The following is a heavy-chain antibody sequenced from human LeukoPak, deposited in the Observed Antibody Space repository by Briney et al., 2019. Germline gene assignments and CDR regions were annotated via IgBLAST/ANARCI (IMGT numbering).Heavy chain of an antibody. Sequence: GGSLRLSCAASGFTFSSHSLMWVRQAPGKGLEWVSSISPDSGYIYYADSVKGRFTISRDNAENSLFLQMNSPGAEDTAVYYCAPFSAVTHYYFDYWGQGTLVTVSS. V-gene: IGHV3-21*01. J-gene: IGHJ4*02. CDR2: ISPDSGYI. CDR1: GFTFSSHS. CDR3: APFSAVTHYYFDY. D-gene: IGHD6-13*01.